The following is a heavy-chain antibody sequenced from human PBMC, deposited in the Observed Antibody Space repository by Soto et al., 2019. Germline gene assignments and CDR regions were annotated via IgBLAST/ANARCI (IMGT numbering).Heavy chain of an antibody. CDR2: ISAYNGNT. D-gene: IGHD3-10*01. CDR1: GYTFTSYG. V-gene: IGHV1-18*01. CDR3: ARQGLNYYGSPQQFWFDP. J-gene: IGHJ5*02. Sequence: GASVKVSCKASGYTFTSYGISWVRQAPGQGLEWMGWISAYNGNTNYAQKLQGRVTMTTDTSTSTAYMELRSLRSDDTAVYYCARQGLNYYGSPQQFWFDPWGQGTLVTVSS.